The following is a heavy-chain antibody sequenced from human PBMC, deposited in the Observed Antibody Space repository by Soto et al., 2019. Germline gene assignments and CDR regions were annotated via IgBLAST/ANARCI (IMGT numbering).Heavy chain of an antibody. CDR3: ARHGGSYSFDY. Sequence: QVQLQESGPGLVKPSETLSLTCTVTGGSTSSYYWSWLRQPPGKGLEWIGYNSYSGSTDYNPSLKSRVTISVDTSKNQFSLKLSSATAADTAVYYCARHGGSYSFDYWGLGTLVTVSS. D-gene: IGHD1-26*01. CDR1: GGSTSSYY. J-gene: IGHJ4*02. V-gene: IGHV4-59*08. CDR2: NSYSGST.